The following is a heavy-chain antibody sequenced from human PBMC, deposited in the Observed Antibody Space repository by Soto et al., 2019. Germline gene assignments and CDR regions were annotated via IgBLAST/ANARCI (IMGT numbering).Heavy chain of an antibody. D-gene: IGHD3-9*01. V-gene: IGHV1-18*01. CDR1: GYTFTSYG. CDR2: ISAYNGNT. CDR3: ARDYGIGGWGSLGDAFDI. Sequence: ASVKVSCKASGYTFTSYGISWVRQAPGQGLEWMGWISAYNGNTNYAQKLQGRVTMTTDTSTSTAYMELRSLRSDDTAVYYCARDYGIGGWGSLGDAFDIWGQGTMVTVSS. J-gene: IGHJ3*02.